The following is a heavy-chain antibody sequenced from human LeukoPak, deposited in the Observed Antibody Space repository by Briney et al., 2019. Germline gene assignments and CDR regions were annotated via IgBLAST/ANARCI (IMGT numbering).Heavy chain of an antibody. Sequence: PGGSLRLSCAASGFTFSSYAMSWVRQAPGKGLEWVAVISYDGSNKYYADSVKGRFTISRDNSKNTLYLQMNSLRAEDTAVYYCAKDSHGSGSYYFDYWGQGTLVTVSS. CDR1: GFTFSSYA. CDR2: ISYDGSNK. D-gene: IGHD3-10*01. CDR3: AKDSHGSGSYYFDY. J-gene: IGHJ4*02. V-gene: IGHV3-30*18.